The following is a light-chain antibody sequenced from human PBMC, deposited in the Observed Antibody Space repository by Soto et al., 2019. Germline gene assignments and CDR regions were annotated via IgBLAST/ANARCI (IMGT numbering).Light chain of an antibody. Sequence: DIVMTQSPDSLDVSLGERSTINCKSSRSILYSSTNKNHLAWYQQRPGQPPNLLFYWVATRESGVPDRFSSGGSETDFTLTIRSLQAEDVAVYYCKQYYDITYTFGQGSKLEIK. V-gene: IGKV4-1*01. CDR2: WVA. CDR3: KQYYDITYT. J-gene: IGKJ2*01. CDR1: RSILYSSTNKNH.